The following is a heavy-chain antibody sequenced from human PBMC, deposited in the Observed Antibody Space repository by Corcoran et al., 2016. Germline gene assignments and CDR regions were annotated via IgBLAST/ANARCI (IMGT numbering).Heavy chain of an antibody. J-gene: IGHJ6*02. CDR3: AKDTAISSRYYYGMDV. Sequence: EVQLVESGGVVVQPGGSLRLSCAASGFTFDDYTMHWVRQAPGKGLEWVSLISWDGGSTYYADSVKGRFTISRDNSKNSLYLQMNSLRTEDTAVYYCAKDTAISSRYYYGMDVWGQGTTVTVSS. D-gene: IGHD2-21*02. V-gene: IGHV3-43*01. CDR2: ISWDGGST. CDR1: GFTFDDYT.